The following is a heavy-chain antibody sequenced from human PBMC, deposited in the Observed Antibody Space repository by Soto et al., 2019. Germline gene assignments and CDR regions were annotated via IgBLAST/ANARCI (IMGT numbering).Heavy chain of an antibody. CDR2: INPNSGGT. CDR1: GYTFTGYY. J-gene: IGHJ6*04. D-gene: IGHD6-13*01. V-gene: IGHV1-2*02. Sequence: ASVKVSCKASGYTFTGYYMHWVRQAPGQGFEWMGWINPNSGGTNYAQKFQGRVTMTRDTSISTAYMGLSRLRSDDTAVYYCAREDSSSWDGMDVLGEGTTVTVAS. CDR3: AREDSSSWDGMDV.